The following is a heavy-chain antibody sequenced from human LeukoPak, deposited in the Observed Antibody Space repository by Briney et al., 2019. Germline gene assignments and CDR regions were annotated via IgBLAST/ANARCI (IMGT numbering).Heavy chain of an antibody. CDR1: GYTLTELS. D-gene: IGHD3-10*01. CDR2: FDPEDGET. Sequence: ASVKVSCKVSGYTLTELSMHWVRQAPGKGLEWMGGFDPEDGETIYAQKFQGRVTMTEDTSTDTAYMELSSLRSEDTAVYYCATVPLRWFGELLWAFDIWGQGEWSPSLQ. V-gene: IGHV1-24*01. CDR3: ATVPLRWFGELLWAFDI. J-gene: IGHJ3*02.